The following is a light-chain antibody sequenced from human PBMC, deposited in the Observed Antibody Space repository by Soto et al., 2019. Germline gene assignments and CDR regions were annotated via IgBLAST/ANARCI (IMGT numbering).Light chain of an antibody. Sequence: EIVMTQSPATLSVSPGERSTLSCRASQSVSSNLAWYQQKPGQAPRLLIYGAPTTAPGIPARFSGSGSGTEFTLTLSRLQSEDFAVYYCQQYNNWPPITFGQGTRLEIK. V-gene: IGKV3-15*01. J-gene: IGKJ5*01. CDR2: GAP. CDR1: QSVSSN. CDR3: QQYNNWPPIT.